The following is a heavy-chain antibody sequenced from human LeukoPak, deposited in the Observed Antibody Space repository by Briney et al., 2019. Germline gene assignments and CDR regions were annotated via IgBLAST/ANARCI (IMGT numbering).Heavy chain of an antibody. CDR1: GYTFTSYG. J-gene: IGHJ3*02. CDR2: ISAYNGNT. Sequence: ASVKVSCKASGYTFTSYGISWVRQAPGQGLEWMGWISAYNGNTNYAQKLQGRVTMTTDTSTSTAYMELSRLRSDDTAVYYCASPRLVAGATRGDDAFDIWGQGTMVTVSS. D-gene: IGHD1-26*01. CDR3: ASPRLVAGATRGDDAFDI. V-gene: IGHV1-18*01.